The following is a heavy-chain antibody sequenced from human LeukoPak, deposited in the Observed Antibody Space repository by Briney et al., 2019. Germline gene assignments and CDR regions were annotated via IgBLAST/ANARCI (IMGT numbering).Heavy chain of an antibody. CDR3: ARGYAYGSGSYYEAHDY. J-gene: IGHJ4*02. V-gene: IGHV1-8*03. CDR2: MNPNSGNT. CDR1: GGTFSSYA. Sequence: GSSVKVSCKASGGTFSSYAISWVRQAPGQGLEWMGWMNPNSGNTGYAQKFQGRVTITRNTSISTAYMELSSLRSEDTAVYYCARGYAYGSGSYYEAHDYWGQGTLVTVSS. D-gene: IGHD3-10*01.